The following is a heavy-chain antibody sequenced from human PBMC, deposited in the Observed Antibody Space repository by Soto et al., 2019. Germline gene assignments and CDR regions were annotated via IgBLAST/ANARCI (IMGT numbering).Heavy chain of an antibody. Sequence: SGPTLVNPTQTRTLTCTLSGFSLSTSGRRVNWIRQPPGKALEWLARIDWDDGKFYSTSLQNRLTISKDTSKNQVVLTMTNMDLVDTATYYCARMRYSSGWSYYFDYWGQGTLVTVSS. V-gene: IGHV2-70*04. CDR2: IDWDDGK. J-gene: IGHJ4*02. CDR1: GFSLSTSGRR. D-gene: IGHD6-19*01. CDR3: ARMRYSSGWSYYFDY.